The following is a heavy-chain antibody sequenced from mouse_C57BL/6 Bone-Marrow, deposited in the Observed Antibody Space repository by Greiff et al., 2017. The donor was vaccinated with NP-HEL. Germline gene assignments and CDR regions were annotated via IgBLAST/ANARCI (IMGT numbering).Heavy chain of an antibody. Sequence: EVQVVESGGGLVKPGGSLKLSCAASGFTFSSYAMSWVRQTPEKRLEWVATISDGGSYTYYPDNVKGRFTISRDNAKNNLYLQMSHLKSEDTAMYYCARDRWLLQSFDYWGQGTTLTVSS. D-gene: IGHD2-3*01. J-gene: IGHJ2*01. CDR3: ARDRWLLQSFDY. CDR2: ISDGGSYT. V-gene: IGHV5-4*01. CDR1: GFTFSSYA.